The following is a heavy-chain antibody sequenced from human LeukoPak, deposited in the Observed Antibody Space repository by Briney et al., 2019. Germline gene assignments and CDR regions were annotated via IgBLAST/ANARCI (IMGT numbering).Heavy chain of an antibody. V-gene: IGHV4-59*01. Sequence: SETLSLTCTVSGGSIISYYWSWIRQPPGKGLEWIGYIHSSGSTSYSPSLKSRVTFSVDTSKNLFSLRLRSVTAADTAVYFCARGRVSSSTWYSTYYYYFYMDVWGKGTTVTVSS. D-gene: IGHD1-1*01. CDR1: GGSIISYY. CDR2: IHSSGST. J-gene: IGHJ6*03. CDR3: ARGRVSSSTWYSTYYYYFYMDV.